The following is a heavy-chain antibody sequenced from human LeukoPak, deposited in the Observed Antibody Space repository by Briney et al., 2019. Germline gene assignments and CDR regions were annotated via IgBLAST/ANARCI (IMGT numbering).Heavy chain of an antibody. D-gene: IGHD3-22*01. V-gene: IGHV1-18*01. J-gene: IGHJ4*02. CDR1: GYTFTSHG. Sequence: EASVKVSCKASGYTFTSHGISWVRQAPGQGLEWMGWISTYNGNTNYAQKLQGRVTMTTDTSTSTAYMELRSLRSDDTAVYYCAREITYYYDSSGYYYGFDYWGQGTLVTVSS. CDR3: AREITYYYDSSGYYYGFDY. CDR2: ISTYNGNT.